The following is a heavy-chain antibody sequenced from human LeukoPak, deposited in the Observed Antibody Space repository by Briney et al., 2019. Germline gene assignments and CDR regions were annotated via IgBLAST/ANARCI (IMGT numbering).Heavy chain of an antibody. CDR2: INSDVSST. V-gene: IGHV3-74*01. J-gene: IGHJ6*02. D-gene: IGHD5-18*01. CDR3: ARVTGAMVNRYYYYGMDV. Sequence: PGGSLRLSCAASGFTFSRYWMHWVRQGPGKGLVWVSRINSDVSSTTYADSVKGRFTISRDNAKNSLYLQMNSLRAEDTAVYYCARVTGAMVNRYYYYGMDVWGQGTTVTVSS. CDR1: GFTFSRYW.